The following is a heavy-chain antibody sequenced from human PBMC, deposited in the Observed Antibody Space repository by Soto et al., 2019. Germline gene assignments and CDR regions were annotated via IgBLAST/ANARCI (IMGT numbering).Heavy chain of an antibody. V-gene: IGHV5-10-1*01. CDR3: ARLYCTTSTCDSWFDP. CDR1: GYTFTTFW. CDR2: VDPRDSNV. D-gene: IGHD2-2*01. J-gene: IGHJ5*02. Sequence: GKSLKISCTGFGYTFTTFWISWVRQMPGKGPEWMGRVDPRDSNVNYSPSFQGHVTISVDKSISTAYLQWGSLKASDTAIYYCARLYCTTSTCDSWFDPWGQGTLVTVSS.